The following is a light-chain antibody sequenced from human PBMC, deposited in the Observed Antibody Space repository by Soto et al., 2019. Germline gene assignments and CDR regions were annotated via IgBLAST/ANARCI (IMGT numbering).Light chain of an antibody. CDR3: SSYAGSNNRV. Sequence: QSVLTQPPSASGSPGQSVTISCTGTSSDVGGYNYVSWYQQHPGKAPKLMIYEVSKRPSGVPDRFSGSKSGNMASLTVSGLQAEDEADYYCSSYAGSNNRVFGGGTKVTVL. CDR1: SSDVGGYNY. CDR2: EVS. J-gene: IGLJ3*02. V-gene: IGLV2-8*01.